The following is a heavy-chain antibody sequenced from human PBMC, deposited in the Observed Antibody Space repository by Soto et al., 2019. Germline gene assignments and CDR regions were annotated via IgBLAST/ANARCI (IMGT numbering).Heavy chain of an antibody. V-gene: IGHV1-46*03. CDR3: ARCSVGTGGGYRTYYYYYYMDV. J-gene: IGHJ6*03. D-gene: IGHD2-15*01. CDR2: INPSGGST. Sequence: SVKVSCKASGYTFTSYYMHWVRQAPGQGLEWMGIINPSGGSTSYAQKFQGRVTMTRDTSTSTVYIALSSLRSEDTAVYYCARCSVGTGGGYRTYYYYYYMDVWGNGTTVTVSS. CDR1: GYTFTSYY.